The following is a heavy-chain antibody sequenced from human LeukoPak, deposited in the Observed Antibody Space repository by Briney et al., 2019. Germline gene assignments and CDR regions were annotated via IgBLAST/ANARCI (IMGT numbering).Heavy chain of an antibody. D-gene: IGHD3-16*01. J-gene: IGHJ4*02. CDR2: ISYDGSNE. V-gene: IGHV3-30*01. Sequence: PGGSLRLSCTASGFPFSGHAMHWIRQAPGKGPEWLALISYDGSNEYYADSVKGRFTISRDNSKNTLYLQVNSLRPEDTAVYFCAREEEGEPPDYWGQGTQVTVSS. CDR3: AREEEGEPPDY. CDR1: GFPFSGHA.